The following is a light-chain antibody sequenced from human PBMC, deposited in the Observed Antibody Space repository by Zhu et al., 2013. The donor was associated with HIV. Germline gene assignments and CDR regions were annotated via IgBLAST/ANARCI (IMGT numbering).Light chain of an antibody. J-gene: IGKJ4*01. CDR2: GVS. V-gene: IGKV1-27*01. CDR3: QNYNLAPLS. Sequence: DIQMTQSPSSLSASVGDRVSITCRASQGIANYVAWYQQRPGKSPNLLISGVSTLQPGVPSRFTGSGSETHFTLTINNLQPEDVATYFCQNYNLAPLSFGGGTKV. CDR1: QGIANY.